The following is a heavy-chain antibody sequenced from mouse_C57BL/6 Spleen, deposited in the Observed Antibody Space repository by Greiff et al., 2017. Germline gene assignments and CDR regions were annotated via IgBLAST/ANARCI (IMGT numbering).Heavy chain of an antibody. Sequence: VQLKESGGDLVKPGGSLKLSCAASGFTFSSYGMSWVRQTPDKRLEWVATISSGGSYTYYPDSVKGRFIISRDNAKNTLYLQMSSLKSEDTAMYYCARQAHYYGSSSYYFDYWGQGTTLTVSS. CDR2: ISSGGSYT. V-gene: IGHV5-6*01. D-gene: IGHD1-1*01. CDR3: ARQAHYYGSSSYYFDY. CDR1: GFTFSSYG. J-gene: IGHJ2*01.